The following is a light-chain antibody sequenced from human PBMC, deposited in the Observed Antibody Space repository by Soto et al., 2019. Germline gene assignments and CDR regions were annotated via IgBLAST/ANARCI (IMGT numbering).Light chain of an antibody. CDR2: GAS. CDR3: HQYANSPPT. Sequence: ETVLTQSPGTLSLSPGERATLSCRASQSVSSSYLAWYQQKPGQAPRLLIYGASSRATGIPDRFSGSGSGTDFTLTISRLEPEDFAVYYCHQYANSPPTFGQGTKVDI. V-gene: IGKV3-20*01. J-gene: IGKJ1*01. CDR1: QSVSSSY.